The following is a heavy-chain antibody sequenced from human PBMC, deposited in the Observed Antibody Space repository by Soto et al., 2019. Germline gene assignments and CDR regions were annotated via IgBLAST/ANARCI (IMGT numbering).Heavy chain of an antibody. CDR2: IYYSGST. D-gene: IGHD3-22*01. J-gene: IGHJ4*02. CDR1: GGSISSGGYY. CDR3: ARGSTIGSGYYQFDY. V-gene: IGHV4-31*03. Sequence: SETLSLTCTVSGGSISSGGYYWSWIRQHPGKGLEWIGYIYYSGSTYYNPSLKSRVTISVDTSISTAYMELSRLRSDDTAVYYCARGSTIGSGYYQFDYWGQGTLVTVSS.